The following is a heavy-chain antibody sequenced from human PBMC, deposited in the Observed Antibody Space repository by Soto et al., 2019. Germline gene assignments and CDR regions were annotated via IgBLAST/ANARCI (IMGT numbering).Heavy chain of an antibody. D-gene: IGHD4-4*01. V-gene: IGHV3-13*01. CDR2: IGTAGDT. CDR1: GFTFSSYD. Sequence: PGGSLRLSCAASGFTFSSYDMHWVRQATGKGLEWVSAIGTAGDTYYPGSVKGRFTISRENAKNSLYLQMNSLRAGDTAVYYCARDLSNYATDVWGQGTTVTVSS. J-gene: IGHJ6*02. CDR3: ARDLSNYATDV.